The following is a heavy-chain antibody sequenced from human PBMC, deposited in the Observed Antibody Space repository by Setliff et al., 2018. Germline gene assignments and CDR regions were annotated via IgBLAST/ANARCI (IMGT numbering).Heavy chain of an antibody. CDR3: AKVACSGGSCYPDY. Sequence: GESLKFSCAASGFTFSSYGMHWVRQAPGKGLEWVAVIWYDGSKYYADSVKGRFTISRDNSKNTLYLQMNSLRAEDTAVYYCAKVACSGGSCYPDYWGQGTLVTVSS. CDR2: IWYDGSK. D-gene: IGHD2-15*01. V-gene: IGHV3-33*06. J-gene: IGHJ4*02. CDR1: GFTFSSYG.